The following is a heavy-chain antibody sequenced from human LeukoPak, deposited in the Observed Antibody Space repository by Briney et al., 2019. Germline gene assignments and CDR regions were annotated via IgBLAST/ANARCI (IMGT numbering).Heavy chain of an antibody. J-gene: IGHJ5*02. D-gene: IGHD3-3*01. CDR2: IKQDGSEK. CDR3: ARDGDFWSGYSLQFDP. CDR1: GFTFSSYW. V-gene: IGHV3-7*01. Sequence: PRGSLRLSCAASGFTFSSYWMSWVRQAPGKGLEWVANIKQDGSEKYYVDSVKGRFTISRDNAKNSLYLQMNSLRAEDTAVYYCARDGDFWSGYSLQFDPWGQGTLVTVSS.